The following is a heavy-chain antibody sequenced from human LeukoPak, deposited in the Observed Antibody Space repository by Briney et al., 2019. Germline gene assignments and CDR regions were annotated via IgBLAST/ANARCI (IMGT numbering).Heavy chain of an antibody. D-gene: IGHD3-16*02. V-gene: IGHV1-69*13. CDR2: IIPIFGTA. J-gene: IGHJ4*02. Sequence: ASVKVSCKASGYTFTRYGISWVRQAPGQGLEWMGGIIPIFGTANYAQKFQGRVTITADESTSTAYMELSSLRSEDTAVYYCARDGGVWGSYRYRFDYWGQGTLVTVSS. CDR3: ARDGGVWGSYRYRFDY. CDR1: GYTFTRYG.